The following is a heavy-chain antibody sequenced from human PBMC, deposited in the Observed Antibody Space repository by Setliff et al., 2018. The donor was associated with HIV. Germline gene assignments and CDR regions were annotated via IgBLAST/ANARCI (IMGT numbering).Heavy chain of an antibody. V-gene: IGHV4-59*01. CDR2: IYYSGST. D-gene: IGHD3-3*01. J-gene: IGHJ6*02. Sequence: PSETLSLTCAVYGGSFSDYYWTWIRQPPGKGLEWIGYIYYSGSTNYNPSLKSRVTISVDTSKNQFSLKLSSVIAADTAVYYCARIFGDQGYYYGMDVWGQGTTVTVS. CDR1: GGSFSDYY. CDR3: ARIFGDQGYYYGMDV.